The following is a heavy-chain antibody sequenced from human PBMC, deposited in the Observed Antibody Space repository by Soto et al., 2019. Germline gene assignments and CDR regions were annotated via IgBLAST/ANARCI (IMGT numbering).Heavy chain of an antibody. Sequence: EVQLVESGGGLVQPGGSLRLSCAASGFTVSSNYMSWVRQAPGKGLEWVSVIYSGGSTYYADSVKGRFTIPRDNSKNTLYLQMNSLRAEDTAVYYCARAYYDFWSGYLYYYYYMDVWGKGTTVTVSS. CDR2: IYSGGST. J-gene: IGHJ6*03. V-gene: IGHV3-66*01. CDR3: ARAYYDFWSGYLYYYYYMDV. D-gene: IGHD3-3*01. CDR1: GFTVSSNY.